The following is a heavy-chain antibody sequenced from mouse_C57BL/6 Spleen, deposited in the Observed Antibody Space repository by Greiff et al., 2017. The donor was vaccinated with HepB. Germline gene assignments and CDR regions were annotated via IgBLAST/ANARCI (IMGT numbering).Heavy chain of an antibody. CDR1: GYAFSSYW. Sequence: VMLVESGAELVKPGASVKISCKASGYAFSSYWMNWVKQRPGKGLEWIGQIYPGDGDTNYNGKFKGKATLTADKSSSTAYMQLSSLTSEDSAVYFCARELMGRGYFDYWGQGTTLTVSS. D-gene: IGHD2-3*01. CDR2: IYPGDGDT. V-gene: IGHV1-80*01. J-gene: IGHJ2*01. CDR3: ARELMGRGYFDY.